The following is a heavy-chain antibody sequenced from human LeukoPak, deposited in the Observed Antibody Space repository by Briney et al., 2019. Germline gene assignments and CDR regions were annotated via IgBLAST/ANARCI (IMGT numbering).Heavy chain of an antibody. D-gene: IGHD5-24*01. CDR2: IKQDGSEK. Sequence: TGGSLRLSCAASGFAFSSYWMNWVRQAPGKGLEWVANIKQDGSEKYYVDSVKGRFTISRDNAKNSLYLQMSSLRAEDTAVYYCGMAMDVWGRGTTVTVSS. V-gene: IGHV3-7*05. CDR3: GMAMDV. CDR1: GFAFSSYW. J-gene: IGHJ6*02.